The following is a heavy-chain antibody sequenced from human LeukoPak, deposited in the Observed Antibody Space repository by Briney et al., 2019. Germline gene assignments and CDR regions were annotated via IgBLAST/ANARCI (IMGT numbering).Heavy chain of an antibody. V-gene: IGHV1-8*03. D-gene: IGHD3-10*01. Sequence: ASVKVSCKASGYTFTSYDINWVRQATGHGLEWMGWMNPNSGNTGYAQKFQGRVTITRNTSISTAYMELSSLRSEDTAVYYCARGLQSGWFGELFTVDYYYYYMDVWGKGTTVTVSS. CDR3: ARGLQSGWFGELFTVDYYYYYMDV. CDR2: MNPNSGNT. J-gene: IGHJ6*03. CDR1: GYTFTSYD.